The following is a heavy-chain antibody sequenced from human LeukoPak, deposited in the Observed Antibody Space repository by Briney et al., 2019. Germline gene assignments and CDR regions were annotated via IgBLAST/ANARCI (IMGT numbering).Heavy chain of an antibody. Sequence: SETLSLTCTVSGGSISSYYWSCIGQPPGKGLECIGYIYYRGSTNYNPSLKSRVTMSVDRSKNQFSLKLRSVTAADTAVYYCARASPRGDHMDVWGKGTTVTVSS. J-gene: IGHJ6*03. CDR2: IYYRGST. CDR1: GGSISSYY. CDR3: ARASPRGDHMDV. V-gene: IGHV4-59*01. D-gene: IGHD2-21*02.